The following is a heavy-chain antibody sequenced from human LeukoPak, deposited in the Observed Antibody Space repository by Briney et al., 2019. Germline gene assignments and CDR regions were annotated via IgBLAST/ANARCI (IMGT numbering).Heavy chain of an antibody. V-gene: IGHV3-53*01. CDR3: ARVECSSSSCYTFDY. CDR1: RFSVSRNY. Sequence: GGSLRLSCAASRFSVSRNYMSWVRQAPGKGLEWVSVIYSGGTIYYADSVKGRFTISRDNSKNTLYLQMNSLRAEDTAVYYCARVECSSSSCYTFDYWGQGTLVTVSS. CDR2: IYSGGTI. D-gene: IGHD2-2*02. J-gene: IGHJ4*02.